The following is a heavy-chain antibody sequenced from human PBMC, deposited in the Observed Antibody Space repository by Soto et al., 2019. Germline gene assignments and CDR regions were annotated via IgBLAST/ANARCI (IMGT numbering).Heavy chain of an antibody. J-gene: IGHJ6*02. V-gene: IGHV3-33*01. CDR2: IWYDGSNK. CDR3: ARDPQYYYGMDV. Sequence: GGSLRLSCAASGFTFSSYGMHWVHQAPGKGLEWVAVIWYDGSNKYYADSVKGRFTISRDNSKNTLYLQMNSLRAEDTAVYYCARDPQYYYGMDVWGQGTTVTVSS. CDR1: GFTFSSYG.